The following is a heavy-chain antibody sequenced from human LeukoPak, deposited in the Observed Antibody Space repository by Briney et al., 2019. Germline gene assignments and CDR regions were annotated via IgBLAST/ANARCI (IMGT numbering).Heavy chain of an antibody. J-gene: IGHJ5*02. CDR2: IYYSGGT. V-gene: IGHV4-59*01. CDR1: GGSISSYY. Sequence: SETLSLTCTVSGGSISSYYWSWIRQPPGKGLEWNGYIYYSGGTNYNPSLKSRVTISVDTSKNQFSLKLSSATAADTAVYYCARMYSSSWRNWFDPWGQGTLVTVSS. D-gene: IGHD6-13*01. CDR3: ARMYSSSWRNWFDP.